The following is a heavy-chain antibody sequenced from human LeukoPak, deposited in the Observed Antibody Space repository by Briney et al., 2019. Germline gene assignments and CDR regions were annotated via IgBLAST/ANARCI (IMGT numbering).Heavy chain of an antibody. J-gene: IGHJ4*02. Sequence: GGSLRLSCAASGFTFSDYYMSWIRQAPGKGLEWVSYISSSGSTIYYADSVKGRFTISRDNAKNSLYLQMNSLRAEDTAVYYCARVVPGSGWSRAAYYFDYWGQGTLVTVSS. CDR2: ISSSGSTI. CDR3: ARVVPGSGWSRAAYYFDY. V-gene: IGHV3-11*01. CDR1: GFTFSDYY. D-gene: IGHD6-19*01.